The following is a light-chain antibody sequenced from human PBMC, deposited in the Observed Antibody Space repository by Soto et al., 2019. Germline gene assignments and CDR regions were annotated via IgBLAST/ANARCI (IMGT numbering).Light chain of an antibody. V-gene: IGKV3-11*01. CDR2: DAS. Sequence: EIVLTQSPATLSLSPGERATLSCRASQSVSSSLAWYQQKPGQAPRLLIYDASNRATGTPARFSGSGSGTDFTLTISSLEPEDFALYYCQQRSNWPRTFGQGTKVEIK. CDR1: QSVSSS. CDR3: QQRSNWPRT. J-gene: IGKJ1*01.